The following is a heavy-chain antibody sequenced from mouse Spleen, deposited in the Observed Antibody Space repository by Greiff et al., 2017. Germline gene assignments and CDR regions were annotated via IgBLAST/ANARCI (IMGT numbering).Heavy chain of an antibody. J-gene: IGHJ4*01. CDR1: GFTFSDYG. V-gene: IGHV5-17*01. CDR3: ARKRLYAMDY. D-gene: IGHD1-2*01. CDR2: ISSGSSTI. Sequence: EVHLVESGGGLVKPGGSLKLSCAASGFTFSDYGMHWVRQAPEKGLEWVAYISSGSSTIYYADTVKGRFTISRDNAKNTLFLQMTSLRSEDTAMYYCARKRLYAMDYWGQGTSVTVSS.